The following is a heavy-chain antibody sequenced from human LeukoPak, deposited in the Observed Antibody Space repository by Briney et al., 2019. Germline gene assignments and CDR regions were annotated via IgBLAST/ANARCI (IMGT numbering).Heavy chain of an antibody. CDR3: AKEIVGATRNWFDP. CDR1: GYTFTGYY. CDR2: INPNSGGT. Sequence: ASVKVSCKASGYTFTGYYMHWVRQAPGQGLERMGWINPNSGGTNYAQKFQGRVTMTRDTSISTAYMELSRLRSDDTAVYYCAKEIVGATRNWFDPWGQGTLVTVSS. V-gene: IGHV1-2*02. J-gene: IGHJ5*02. D-gene: IGHD1-26*01.